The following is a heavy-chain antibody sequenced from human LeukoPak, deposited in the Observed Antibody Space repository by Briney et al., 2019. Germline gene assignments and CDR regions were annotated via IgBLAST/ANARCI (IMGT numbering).Heavy chain of an antibody. CDR1: GFNFWPYW. V-gene: IGHV3-7*01. CDR3: ARDESVENSYPDYIDMDV. Sequence: GGSLRLSCVASGFNFWPYWMSWVRQAPGKGLEWVANIKRDGGEKYYVDSLKGRFTISRDNAKKSLYLQMNSLRGDDTAVYFCARDESVENSYPDYIDMDVWGAGTTVIVSS. CDR2: IKRDGGEK. J-gene: IGHJ6*04. D-gene: IGHD5-18*01.